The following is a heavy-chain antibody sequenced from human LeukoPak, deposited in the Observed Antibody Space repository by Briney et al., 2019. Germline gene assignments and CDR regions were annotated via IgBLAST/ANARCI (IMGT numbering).Heavy chain of an antibody. Sequence: SETLSLTCTVSGGSISSNTYYWGWIRQPPGEGLEWIGSIYYSGSTYYNPSLKSRVTISVDTSKNQFSLKLSSVTAADTAVYFCARGPYSYDSSGAFDIWGQGTMVTVSS. CDR3: ARGPYSYDSSGAFDI. D-gene: IGHD3-22*01. CDR1: GGSISSNTYY. V-gene: IGHV4-39*07. CDR2: IYYSGST. J-gene: IGHJ3*02.